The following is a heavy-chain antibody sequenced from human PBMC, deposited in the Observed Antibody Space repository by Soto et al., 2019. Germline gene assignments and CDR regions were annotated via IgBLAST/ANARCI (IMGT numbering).Heavy chain of an antibody. Sequence: GGSLRLSCAASDFTFNNAWMNWVRQAPGKGLEWVGRIKSKDVGGTTDYAAPVKGRFAISRDDSKNMLFLQMNSLKIEDTALYFCSADSPYSSGWLDYWGQGTPVTVSS. D-gene: IGHD6-19*01. V-gene: IGHV3-15*07. CDR3: SADSPYSSGWLDY. CDR1: DFTFNNAW. CDR2: IKSKDVGGTT. J-gene: IGHJ4*02.